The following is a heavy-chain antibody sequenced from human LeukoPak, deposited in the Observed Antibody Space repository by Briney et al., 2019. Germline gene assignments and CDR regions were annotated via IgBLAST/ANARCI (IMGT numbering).Heavy chain of an antibody. CDR1: GGTFSSYA. J-gene: IGHJ4*02. CDR2: IIPILGIA. V-gene: IGHV1-69*04. CDR3: ARGKNSGWYTSGYYFDY. D-gene: IGHD6-19*01. Sequence: ASVKVSCKASGGTFSSYAISWVRQAPGQGLEWMGRIIPILGIANYAQKFQGRVTITADKSTSTAYMELSSLRSDDTAVYYCARGKNSGWYTSGYYFDYWGQGTLVTVSS.